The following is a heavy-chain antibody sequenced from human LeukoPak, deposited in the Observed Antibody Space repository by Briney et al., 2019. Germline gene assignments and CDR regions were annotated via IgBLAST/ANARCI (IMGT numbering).Heavy chain of an antibody. CDR1: GFTFSSYA. Sequence: GGSLRLSCAASGFTFSSYAMSWARQAPGKGLEWVSAISGSGGSTYYADSVKGRFTISRDNSKSTLYLQMNSLRAEDTAVYYCAKLTTGPYYYDSSGYYYEHDAFDIWGQGTMVTVSS. CDR2: ISGSGGST. J-gene: IGHJ3*02. V-gene: IGHV3-23*01. CDR3: AKLTTGPYYYDSSGYYYEHDAFDI. D-gene: IGHD3-22*01.